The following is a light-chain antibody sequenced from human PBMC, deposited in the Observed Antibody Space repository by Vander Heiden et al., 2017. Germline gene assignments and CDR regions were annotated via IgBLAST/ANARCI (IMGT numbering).Light chain of an antibody. CDR1: QGISSY. CDR2: AAS. Sequence: AIRMTQSPSSFSASTGDRVTITCRSSQGISSYLAWYQQKPGKAPKLPIYAASTSQSGVPSRFNGSGSGTDFTLTISCLQSEEFPTYYCQQEDSFPFTFGHGTKVDIK. J-gene: IGKJ3*01. V-gene: IGKV1-8*01. CDR3: QQEDSFPFT.